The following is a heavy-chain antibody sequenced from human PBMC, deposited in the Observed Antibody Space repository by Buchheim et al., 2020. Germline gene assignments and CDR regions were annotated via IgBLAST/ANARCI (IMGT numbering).Heavy chain of an antibody. Sequence: EVQLLESGGGFVQPGGSLRLSCAASGFTFRSYAMSWVRQAPGRGLDWVSVISGSGGTTYYADSVKGRFTISSDNYKNTLDLHMNSLRVEDTALYYCAKDPDPVYCSGGSCYANWGQGT. V-gene: IGHV3-23*01. CDR1: GFTFRSYA. D-gene: IGHD2-15*01. CDR3: AKDPDPVYCSGGSCYAN. CDR2: ISGSGGTT. J-gene: IGHJ4*02.